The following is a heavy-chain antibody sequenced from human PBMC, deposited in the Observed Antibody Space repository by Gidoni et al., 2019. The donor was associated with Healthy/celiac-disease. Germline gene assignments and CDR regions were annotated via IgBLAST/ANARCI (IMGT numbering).Heavy chain of an antibody. V-gene: IGHV4-31*02. J-gene: IGHJ4*02. Sequence: KGLEWIGYIYYSGSTYYNPSLKSRVTISVDTSKNQFSLKLSSVTAADTAVYYCARGSYSYGHNVGDYWGQGTLVTVSS. CDR3: ARGSYSYGHNVGDY. D-gene: IGHD5-18*01. CDR2: IYYSGST.